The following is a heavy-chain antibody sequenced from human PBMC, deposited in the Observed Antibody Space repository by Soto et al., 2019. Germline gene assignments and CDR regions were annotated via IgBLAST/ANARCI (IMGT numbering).Heavy chain of an antibody. D-gene: IGHD6-19*01. J-gene: IGHJ4*02. CDR1: GGSFSGYY. V-gene: IGHV4-34*01. CDR3: ARHDSVAGNVADY. Sequence: SETLSLTYAVYGGSFSGYYWSWIRQPPGKGLEWIGEINHSGSTNYNPSLKSRVTISVDTSKNQFSLKLSSVTAADTAVYYCARHDSVAGNVADYWGQGTLVTVSS. CDR2: INHSGST.